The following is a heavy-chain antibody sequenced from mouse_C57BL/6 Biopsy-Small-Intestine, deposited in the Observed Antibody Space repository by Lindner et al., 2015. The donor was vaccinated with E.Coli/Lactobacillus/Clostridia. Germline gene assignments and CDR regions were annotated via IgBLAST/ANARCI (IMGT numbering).Heavy chain of an antibody. CDR2: FSPYNDGT. V-gene: IGHV1-14*01. D-gene: IGHD3-2*01. CDR3: VSWRSVDSSGSVGIYYALDY. CDR1: RYTITNYV. Sequence: VQLQESGPELVKPGASVKMSCKASRYTITNYVMHWVKQKPGQGLEWIGYFSPYNDGTKYNEKFKGKATLTSDKSSSTAYMELSRLTSEDSAVYYCVSWRSVDSSGSVGIYYALDYWGQGTSVTVSS. J-gene: IGHJ4*01.